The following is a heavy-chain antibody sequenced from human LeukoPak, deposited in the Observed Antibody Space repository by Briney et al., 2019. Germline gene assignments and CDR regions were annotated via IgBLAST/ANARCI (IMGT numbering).Heavy chain of an antibody. Sequence: GGSLRLSCAASGFTFSSYGMHWVRQAPGKGLEWVAVISYDGSNKYYADSVKGRFTISRDNSKNTLYLQMSSLRAGDTAVYYCAKAGHYGSGSYYSDYWGRGTLVTVSP. V-gene: IGHV3-30*18. CDR1: GFTFSSYG. J-gene: IGHJ4*02. CDR3: AKAGHYGSGSYYSDY. D-gene: IGHD3-10*01. CDR2: ISYDGSNK.